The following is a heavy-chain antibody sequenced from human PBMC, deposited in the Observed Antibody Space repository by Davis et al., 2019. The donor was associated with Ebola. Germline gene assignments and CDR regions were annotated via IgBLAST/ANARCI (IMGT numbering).Heavy chain of an antibody. D-gene: IGHD3-22*01. Sequence: GGSLRLSCAASGFTLSNAWMNWVRQAPGKGLEWVSSISSSSSYIYYADSVKGRFTISRDNAKNSLYLQMNSLRAEDTAVYYCAREQYYYDSSGYLHYFDYWGQGTLVTVSS. CDR1: GFTLSNAW. J-gene: IGHJ4*02. V-gene: IGHV3-21*01. CDR3: AREQYYYDSSGYLHYFDY. CDR2: ISSSSSYI.